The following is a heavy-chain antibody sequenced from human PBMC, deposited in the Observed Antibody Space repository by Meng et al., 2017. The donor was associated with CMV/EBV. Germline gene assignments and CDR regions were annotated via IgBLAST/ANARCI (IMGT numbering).Heavy chain of an antibody. Sequence: GGSLRLSCAASGFTVSSNYMSWVRQAPGKGLEWVSVIYSGGSTYYADSVKGRFTIPRDNAKNSLYLQMNSLRAEDTAVYYCARVGGGVLYYYYYGMDVWGQGTTVTVS. CDR2: IYSGGST. D-gene: IGHD1-26*01. CDR3: ARVGGGVLYYYYYGMDV. V-gene: IGHV3-53*01. CDR1: GFTVSSNY. J-gene: IGHJ6*02.